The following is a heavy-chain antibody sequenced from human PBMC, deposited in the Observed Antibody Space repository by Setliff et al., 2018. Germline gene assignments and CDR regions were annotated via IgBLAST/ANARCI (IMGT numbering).Heavy chain of an antibody. J-gene: IGHJ4*02. CDR2: IRNDGATT. V-gene: IGHV3-48*01. CDR1: GFTFSSDP. Sequence: PGGSLRLSCAASGFTFSSDPMNWVRQAPGKGLEWLSNIRNDGATTSYADSVKGRFTISXXXVXXSXXXXXXXLXXXXTAVYYCVRDLHWGFDYWGLGTPVTVSS. CDR3: VRDLHWGFDY. D-gene: IGHD7-27*01.